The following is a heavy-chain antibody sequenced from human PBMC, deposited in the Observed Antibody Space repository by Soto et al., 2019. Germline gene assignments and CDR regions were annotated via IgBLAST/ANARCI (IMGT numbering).Heavy chain of an antibody. Sequence: SETLSLTCAVSGGSIGSNNWWSWVRQPPGKGLEWIGEIFHSGSTYYSPSLKSRVTISVDKSKNHFSLNLTSVTAADTAVYYCARLESEFGATMDVWGQGTTVTVSS. D-gene: IGHD3-10*01. CDR2: IFHSGST. CDR3: ARLESEFGATMDV. CDR1: GGSIGSNNW. J-gene: IGHJ6*02. V-gene: IGHV4-4*02.